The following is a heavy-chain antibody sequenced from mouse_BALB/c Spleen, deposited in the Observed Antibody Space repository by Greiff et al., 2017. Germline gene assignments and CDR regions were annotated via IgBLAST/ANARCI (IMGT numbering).Heavy chain of an antibody. CDR1: GFNIKDTY. CDR2: IDPANGNT. CDR3: ARRGGYDDYFDY. J-gene: IGHJ2*01. D-gene: IGHD2-2*01. V-gene: IGHV14-3*02. Sequence: EVQLQQSGAELVKPGASVKLSCTASGFNIKDTYMHWVKQRPEQGLEWIGRIDPANGNTKYDPKFQGKATITADTSSNTAYLQLSSLTSEDTAVYYCARRGGYDDYFDYWGQGTTLTVSS.